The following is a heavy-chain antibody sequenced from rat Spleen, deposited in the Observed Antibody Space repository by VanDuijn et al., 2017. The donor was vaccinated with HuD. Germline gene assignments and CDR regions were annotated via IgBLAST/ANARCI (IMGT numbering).Heavy chain of an antibody. CDR2: ITNASGRT. J-gene: IGHJ4*01. CDR1: GFTFNNYW. CDR3: ARGDSYYVMDA. D-gene: IGHD4-2*01. Sequence: EVQLVESGGGLVQPGRSLKLSCVASGFTFNNYWMTWIRQAPGKGLEWVASITNASGRTYYPDSVKGRFTISRDTAQNTLYLQMNSLRSEDTATYYCARGDSYYVMDAWGQGASVTVSS. V-gene: IGHV5-31*01.